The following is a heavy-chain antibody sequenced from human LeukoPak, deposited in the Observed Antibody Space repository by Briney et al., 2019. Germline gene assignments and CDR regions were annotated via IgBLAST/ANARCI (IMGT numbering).Heavy chain of an antibody. V-gene: IGHV1-46*01. CDR1: GYTFTSYY. Sequence: GASVKVSCKASGYTFTSYYMHWVRQAPGQGLEWMGIINPSGGSTSYAQKFQGRVTISVDTSKNQFSLKLSSVTAADTAVYYCARGRVVGIAAAGTNFDYWGQGTLVTVSS. J-gene: IGHJ4*02. CDR2: INPSGGST. CDR3: ARGRVVGIAAAGTNFDY. D-gene: IGHD6-13*01.